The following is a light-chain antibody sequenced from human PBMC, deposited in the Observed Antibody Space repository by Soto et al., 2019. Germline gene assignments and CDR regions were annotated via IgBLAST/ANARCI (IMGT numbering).Light chain of an antibody. CDR1: SGHSNYA. CDR2: LNGDGSH. J-gene: IGLJ2*01. V-gene: IGLV4-69*01. CDR3: QTWGSGIVV. Sequence: QLVLTQSPSASASLGASVKLTCTLSSGHSNYAIAWHQQQSGKGPRYLMKLNGDGSHSKGDGIPDRFSGSSSGAERYLTISSLQSEDEADYYCQTWGSGIVVFGGGTKLTVL.